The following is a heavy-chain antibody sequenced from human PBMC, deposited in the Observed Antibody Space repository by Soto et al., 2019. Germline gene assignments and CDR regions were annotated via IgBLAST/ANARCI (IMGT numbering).Heavy chain of an antibody. CDR2: IKQDGSEK. J-gene: IGHJ4*02. CDR1: GFTFSSYW. Sequence: GGSLRLSCAASGFTFSSYWMSWVRQAPGKGLEWVANIKQDGSEKYYVDSVKGRFTISRDNAKNSLYLQMNSLRAEDTAVYYCARGTWYYDSSGYEPHGYWGQGTLVTV. D-gene: IGHD3-22*01. V-gene: IGHV3-7*01. CDR3: ARGTWYYDSSGYEPHGY.